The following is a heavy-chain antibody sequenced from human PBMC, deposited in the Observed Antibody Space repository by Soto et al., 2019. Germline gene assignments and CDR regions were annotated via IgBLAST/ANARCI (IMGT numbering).Heavy chain of an antibody. J-gene: IGHJ5*02. CDR1: GGSFSGYQ. Sequence: KPSETLSLTCGVYGGSFSGYQWNWIRQSPGQGLEWIGEINHSGTTKYNPSLESRINLSVDTSKKQFSLKMFSVTAADTAIYYCARGWRFDPWGRGTQVTV. CDR2: INHSGTT. CDR3: ARGWRFDP. V-gene: IGHV4-34*01. D-gene: IGHD1-1*01.